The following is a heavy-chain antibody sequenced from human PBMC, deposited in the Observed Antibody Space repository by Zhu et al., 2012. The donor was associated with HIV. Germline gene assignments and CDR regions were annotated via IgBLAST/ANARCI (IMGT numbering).Heavy chain of an antibody. CDR3: VRGGLRYSASGSYSFDY. D-gene: IGHD3-10*01. CDR1: GGSFSGFY. Sequence: QVQLQQWGAGLLKPSETLSLTCAVYGGSFSGFYWSWIRQPPGKGLEWIGEISQSGDSNYVPSLKSRVTLSVDTSKNQFSLKLNSVTAADTAVYYCVRGGLRYSASGSYSFDYWGQGTLVTVSS. J-gene: IGHJ4*02. V-gene: IGHV4-34*01. CDR2: ISQSGDS.